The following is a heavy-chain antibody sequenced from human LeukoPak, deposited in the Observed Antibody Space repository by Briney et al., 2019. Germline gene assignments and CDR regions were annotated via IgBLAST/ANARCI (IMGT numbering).Heavy chain of an antibody. V-gene: IGHV4-34*01. J-gene: IGHJ5*02. CDR2: INHSGST. CDR1: GGSFSGYY. Sequence: SETLFLTCAVYGGSFSGYYWSWIRQPPGKGLEWIGEINHSGSTNYNPSLKSRDTISVDTSKTPFSLKLSSVTAADTAVYYCARRIIVVVPAAKKDSTLNWFDTWGQGTLVTVSS. D-gene: IGHD2-2*01. CDR3: ARRIIVVVPAAKKDSTLNWFDT.